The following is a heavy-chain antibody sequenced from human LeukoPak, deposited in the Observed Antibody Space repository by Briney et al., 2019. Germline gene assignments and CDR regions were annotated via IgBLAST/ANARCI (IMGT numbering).Heavy chain of an antibody. Sequence: PSETLSLTCTVSGGSISSYYWSWIRQPAGKGLEWIGRIYTSGSTNYNPSLKSRVTISVDTSKNQFSLKLSSVTAADTAVYYCARLKQLWLTAGAFDIWGQGTMVTVSS. CDR1: GGSISSYY. V-gene: IGHV4-4*07. D-gene: IGHD5-18*01. CDR3: ARLKQLWLTAGAFDI. J-gene: IGHJ3*02. CDR2: IYTSGST.